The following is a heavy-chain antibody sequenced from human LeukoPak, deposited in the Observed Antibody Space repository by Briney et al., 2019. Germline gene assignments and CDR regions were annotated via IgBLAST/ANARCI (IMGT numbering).Heavy chain of an antibody. D-gene: IGHD5-18*01. CDR3: ARGRYSYGDNWFDP. V-gene: IGHV3-7*03. Sequence: GGSLRLSCAASGFTFSSYWMSWVRQAPGKGLEWVAKIKQDGSEKYYVDSVKGRFTISRDNAKNSLYLQMNSLRAEDTAVYYCARGRYSYGDNWFDPWGQGTLVTVSS. CDR2: IKQDGSEK. CDR1: GFTFSSYW. J-gene: IGHJ5*02.